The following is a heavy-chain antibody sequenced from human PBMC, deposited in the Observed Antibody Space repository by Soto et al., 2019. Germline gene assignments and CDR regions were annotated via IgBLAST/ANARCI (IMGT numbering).Heavy chain of an antibody. CDR3: ARGKAIDAEIYHWFDP. V-gene: IGHV1-2*02. J-gene: IGHJ5*02. Sequence: QVQPVQSGAEVKKPGASVKISCKASGHTFTGYYIHWVRQSPGQGLEWMGWINHNSGGTDYGQKFQGRVTMTRDTSISTVYMELTRRRSADTAVYYWARGKAIDAEIYHWFDPWGQGTLVTVSS. D-gene: IGHD2-2*01. CDR1: GHTFTGYY. CDR2: INHNSGGT.